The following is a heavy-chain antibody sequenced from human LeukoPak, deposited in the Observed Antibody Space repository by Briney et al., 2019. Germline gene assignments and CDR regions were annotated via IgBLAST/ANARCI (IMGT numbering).Heavy chain of an antibody. V-gene: IGHV3-49*04. CDR2: IRIKAYGGTT. J-gene: IGHJ4*02. CDR1: GFTFGDYA. Sequence: QPGRSLRLSCTASGFTFGDYAMSWVRQAPGKGLEWVGFIRIKAYGGTTEYAASVKGRFTISRDDSKSIAYLQMNSLKSEDTAVYYCTRCGYKSSWYWRSDYWGQGTLVTVSS. CDR3: TRCGYKSSWYWRSDY. D-gene: IGHD6-13*01.